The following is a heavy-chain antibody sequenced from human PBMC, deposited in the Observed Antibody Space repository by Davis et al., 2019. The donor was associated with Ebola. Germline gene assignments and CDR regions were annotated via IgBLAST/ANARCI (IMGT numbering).Heavy chain of an antibody. J-gene: IGHJ4*02. CDR2: VNSDGSST. Sequence: HTGGSLRLSCAASGFTFSNSRMHWIRQAPGKGLVWVSHVNSDGSSTSYADSVRGRFTISRDNAKNTLYLQMTGLRADDTAVYYCVRESAITMTMVDLPGYFDSWGRGTLVTVSS. D-gene: IGHD3-22*01. V-gene: IGHV3-74*01. CDR3: VRESAITMTMVDLPGYFDS. CDR1: GFTFSNSR.